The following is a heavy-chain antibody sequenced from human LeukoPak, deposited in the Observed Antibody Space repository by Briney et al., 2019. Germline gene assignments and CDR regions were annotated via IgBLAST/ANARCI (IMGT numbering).Heavy chain of an antibody. V-gene: IGHV3-33*01. CDR3: ARSGGKTRPYFFDF. CDR1: GFTFSSYG. J-gene: IGHJ4*01. D-gene: IGHD3-10*01. CDR2: IWYDGSNK. Sequence: GRSLRLSCAASGFTFSSYGMHWVRQAPGKGLEWVAVIWYDGSNKYYADSVKGRFTISRDNSKNTRYLQMKSLRAEDTVVYSCARSGGKTRPYFFDFWGQGTLVTVSS.